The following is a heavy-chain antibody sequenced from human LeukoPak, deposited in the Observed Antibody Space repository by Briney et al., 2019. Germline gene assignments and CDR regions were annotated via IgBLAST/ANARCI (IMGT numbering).Heavy chain of an antibody. J-gene: IGHJ6*03. CDR1: GGSFSGYY. CDR3: ARVRRKDSSAWFAYFYYNMDV. D-gene: IGHD6-19*01. V-gene: IGHV4-34*01. CDR2: INHSGST. Sequence: SETLSLTCAVYGGSFSGYYWSWIRQPPGKGLEWIGEINHSGSTNYNPSLKSRVTISVDTSKNQFSLKLSSVTAADTALYYCARVRRKDSSAWFAYFYYNMDVWGKGTTVTVSS.